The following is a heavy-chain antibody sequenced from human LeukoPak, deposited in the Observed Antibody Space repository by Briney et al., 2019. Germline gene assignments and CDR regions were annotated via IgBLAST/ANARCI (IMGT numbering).Heavy chain of an antibody. CDR1: GLTVSHDY. J-gene: IGHJ5*02. D-gene: IGHD5-24*01. CDR3: ARDRAGAQSWLPLHP. V-gene: IGHV3-66*02. CDR2: IDGAGTT. Sequence: GASQTLHFPASGLTVSHDYMPWLLHAPRRGQEWVSLIDGAGTTFYTEALKGPLTISRDNFKNTLYLQISSLRTEEPSLYCCARDRAGAQSWLPLHPWRPGPLLPVSS.